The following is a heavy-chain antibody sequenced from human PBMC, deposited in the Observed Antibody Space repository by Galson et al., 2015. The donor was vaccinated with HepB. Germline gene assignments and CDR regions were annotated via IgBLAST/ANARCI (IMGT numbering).Heavy chain of an antibody. D-gene: IGHD2-2*01. Sequence: SVKVSCKASGGTFSIYTISWVRQAPGQGLEWMGGIIPIFGTGKYAQKFQGRVTITADESTSTAYMELSSLRSEDTAVYYCARAGYCSSTSCSSYPYWGQGTLVTVSS. CDR3: ARAGYCSSTSCSSYPY. J-gene: IGHJ4*02. V-gene: IGHV1-69*13. CDR1: GGTFSIYT. CDR2: IIPIFGTG.